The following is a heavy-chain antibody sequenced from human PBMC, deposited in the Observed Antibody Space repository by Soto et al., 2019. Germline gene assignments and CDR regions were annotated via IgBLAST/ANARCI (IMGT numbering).Heavy chain of an antibody. V-gene: IGHV3-66*01. Sequence: GWSLRLSCAASGFTVSTKYMSWVRQAPGKGLEWVSVIYSGGSTFYADSVRGRFTISRDNSKNTVNLQMNSLRAEGTAVYYCARDPWAADYWGQGTLVTVSS. D-gene: IGHD3-16*01. CDR3: ARDPWAADY. CDR2: IYSGGST. CDR1: GFTVSTKY. J-gene: IGHJ4*02.